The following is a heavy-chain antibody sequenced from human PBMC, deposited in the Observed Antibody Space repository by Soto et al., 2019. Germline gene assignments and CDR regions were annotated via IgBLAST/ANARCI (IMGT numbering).Heavy chain of an antibody. V-gene: IGHV4-59*01. CDR3: ARVSRPPDIAVAGVFDY. CDR1: GGSISSYY. D-gene: IGHD6-19*01. Sequence: SETLSLTCTVSGGSISSYYWSWIRQPPGKGLEWIGYIYYSGSTNYNPSLKSRVTISVDTSKNQFSLKLSSVTAADTAVYYCARVSRPPDIAVAGVFDYWGQGTLLTVSS. CDR2: IYYSGST. J-gene: IGHJ4*02.